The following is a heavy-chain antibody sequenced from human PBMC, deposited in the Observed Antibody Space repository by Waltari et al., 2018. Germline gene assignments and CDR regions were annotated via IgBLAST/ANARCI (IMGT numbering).Heavy chain of an antibody. Sequence: QVQLVQSGAEVKKPGASVKVSCKASGYTFTGYYMHWVRQAPGQGLEWMGWINPNSGGTNYAQKYQGRVTMTRDTSISTAYMELSRRRSDDTAVYYCARVMVKYCSGGSCDWFDPWGQGTLVTVSS. CDR1: GYTFTGYY. J-gene: IGHJ5*02. CDR3: ARVMVKYCSGGSCDWFDP. D-gene: IGHD2-15*01. V-gene: IGHV1-2*02. CDR2: INPNSGGT.